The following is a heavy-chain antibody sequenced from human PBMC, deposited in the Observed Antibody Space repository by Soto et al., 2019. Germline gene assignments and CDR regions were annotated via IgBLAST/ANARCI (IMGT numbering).Heavy chain of an antibody. D-gene: IGHD6-6*01. Sequence: ASVKVSCKASGGTFSSYAISWVRQAPGQGLEWMGGIIPIFGTANYAQKFQGRVTITADESTSTAYIELSSLRSEDTAVYYCARNRWHSSFVAPFDYWGQGTLVTVSS. CDR1: GGTFSSYA. V-gene: IGHV1-69*13. CDR3: ARNRWHSSFVAPFDY. CDR2: IIPIFGTA. J-gene: IGHJ4*02.